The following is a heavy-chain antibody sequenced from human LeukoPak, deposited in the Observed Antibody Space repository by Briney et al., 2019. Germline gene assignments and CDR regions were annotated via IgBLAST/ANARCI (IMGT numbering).Heavy chain of an antibody. CDR1: GYSFTSYW. CDR2: IYPGDSDT. V-gene: IGHV5-51*01. J-gene: IGHJ4*02. D-gene: IGHD2-15*01. Sequence: GESLKISCKGSGYSFTSYWIGWVRQMPGKGLEWMGIIYPGDSDTRYSPSFQGQVTISAGKSISTAYLQWSSLKASDTAMYYCARHGDCSGGSCTMYFDYWGQGTLVTVSS. CDR3: ARHGDCSGGSCTMYFDY.